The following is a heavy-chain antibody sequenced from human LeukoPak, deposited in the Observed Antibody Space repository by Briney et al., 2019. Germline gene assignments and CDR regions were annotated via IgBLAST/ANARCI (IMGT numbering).Heavy chain of an antibody. V-gene: IGHV3-7*01. D-gene: IGHD6-13*01. CDR2: IKQDGSEK. CDR1: GFTFSSYW. J-gene: IGHJ4*02. Sequence: GGSLRLSCAASGFTFSSYWMSWVRQAPGKGLEGVANIKQDGSEKYYVDSVKGRFTISRDNAKNSLYVQMNSLRAEDTAVYYCAREEGIAAAAYFDYWGQGTLVAVSS. CDR3: AREEGIAAAAYFDY.